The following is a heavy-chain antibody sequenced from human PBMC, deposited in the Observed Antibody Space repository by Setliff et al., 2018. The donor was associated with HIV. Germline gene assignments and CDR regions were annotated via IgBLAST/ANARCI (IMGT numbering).Heavy chain of an antibody. D-gene: IGHD5-12*01. CDR2: MNPNSGNT. V-gene: IGHV1-8*03. CDR1: GYTFTKFD. CDR3: ARGWMATLNGPLDQ. J-gene: IGHJ4*02. Sequence: ASVKVSCKASGYTFTKFDINWVRQATGQGLEWMGWMNPNSGNTGFAQKFQGRVTVTADQSTSTAYMELSSLRFDDTAMYYCARGWMATLNGPLDQWGQGTLVTVSS.